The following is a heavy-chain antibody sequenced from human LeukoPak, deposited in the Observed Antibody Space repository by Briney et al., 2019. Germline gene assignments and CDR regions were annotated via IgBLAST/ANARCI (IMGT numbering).Heavy chain of an antibody. CDR1: GGSISSSSYY. D-gene: IGHD3-10*01. Sequence: SETLSLTCTVSGGSISSSSYYWGWIRQPPGKGLEWIGSIYYSGSTYYNPSLKSRVTISVDTSKNQFSLKLSSVTAADTAVYYCATELVYGSGSLPYYYMDVWGKGTRSPSP. CDR3: ATELVYGSGSLPYYYMDV. V-gene: IGHV4-39*02. J-gene: IGHJ6*03. CDR2: IYYSGST.